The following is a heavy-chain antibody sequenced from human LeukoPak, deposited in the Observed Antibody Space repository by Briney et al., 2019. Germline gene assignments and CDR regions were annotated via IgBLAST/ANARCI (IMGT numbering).Heavy chain of an antibody. J-gene: IGHJ5*02. D-gene: IGHD3-10*01. CDR1: GYTFTGHY. CDR2: ISAYNGST. V-gene: IGHV1-18*04. Sequence: ASVKVSCKASGYTFTGHYIHWVRQAPGQGLEWMGWISAYNGSTNYAQKLQGRVTMTTDTSTSTTYMELRSLRSDDTAVYYCARVAGSGSYATNWFDPWGQGTLVTVSS. CDR3: ARVAGSGSYATNWFDP.